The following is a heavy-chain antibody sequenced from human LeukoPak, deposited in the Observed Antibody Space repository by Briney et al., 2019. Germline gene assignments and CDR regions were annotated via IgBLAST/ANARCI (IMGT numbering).Heavy chain of an antibody. CDR1: GGSVSSGSYY. V-gene: IGHV4-61*01. J-gene: IGHJ4*02. D-gene: IGHD2-2*02. CDR2: IYYSGST. Sequence: SETLSLTCTVSGGSVSSGSYYWSWIRQPPGKGLEWIGYIYYSGSTNYNPSLKSRVTISVDTSKNQFSLKLSSVTAAVTAVYYCARVHCSSTSCYTPQYYFDYWGQGTLVTVSS. CDR3: ARVHCSSTSCYTPQYYFDY.